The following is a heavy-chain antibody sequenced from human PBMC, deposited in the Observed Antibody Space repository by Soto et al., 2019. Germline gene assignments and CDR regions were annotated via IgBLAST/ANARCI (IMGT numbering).Heavy chain of an antibody. J-gene: IGHJ5*02. D-gene: IGHD1-26*01. CDR2: VRGDNGHR. CDR1: GYTFSTHG. Sequence: QVQLVQSGAEVKKPGASVKVSCKASGYTFSTHGISWVRQVPGQGLEWMGWVRGDNGHRNYAQSLQGRVTMTTDTSTNTAYVDLRSSRSDDTAVYYWAIDLGYFRSGTCYREWFDPWGQGTLVTVSS. V-gene: IGHV1-18*01. CDR3: AIDLGYFRSGTCYREWFDP.